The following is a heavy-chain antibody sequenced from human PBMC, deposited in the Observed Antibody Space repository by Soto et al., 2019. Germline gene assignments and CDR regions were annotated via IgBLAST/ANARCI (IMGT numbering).Heavy chain of an antibody. CDR1: GGSVSSDNYY. CDR2: IYYSGST. Sequence: QVQLQESGPGLVKPSETLSLTCTVSGGSVSSDNYYWSWLRQPPGKGLEWIGYIYYSGSTNYNPSLKSRVTISVDTSKNQFSLKLSSVSAADTAVYYCARESYDSSGYYSRWFDPWGQGTLVTVSS. CDR3: ARESYDSSGYYSRWFDP. D-gene: IGHD3-22*01. V-gene: IGHV4-61*01. J-gene: IGHJ5*02.